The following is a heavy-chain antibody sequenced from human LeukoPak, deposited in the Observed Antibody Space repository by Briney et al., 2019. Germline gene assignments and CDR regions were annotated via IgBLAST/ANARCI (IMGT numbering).Heavy chain of an antibody. J-gene: IGHJ4*02. CDR1: GYSFTSYW. D-gene: IGHD3-22*01. Sequence: PGESLKISCKGSGYSFTSYWIGWVRQMPGKGLEWMGIIYPGDSDTRYSPSFQGQVTISADKSISTAYLQWSSLKASDTAMYYCARHGWYYDSSGPDLFDYWGQGTLVTVSS. CDR3: ARHGWYYDSSGPDLFDY. CDR2: IYPGDSDT. V-gene: IGHV5-51*01.